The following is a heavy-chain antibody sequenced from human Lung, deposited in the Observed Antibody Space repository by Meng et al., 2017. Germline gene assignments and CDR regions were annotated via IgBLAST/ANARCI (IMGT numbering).Heavy chain of an antibody. CDR1: GFTFSSYS. Sequence: EVPLVESGGGLVKPGGSLRLSCAASGFTFSSYSMNWVRQAPGKGLEWVSSISSSSTYADSVKGRFTISRDNAKNSLYLQMNSLRAEDTAVYYCARGRVVVAATPSDYWGQGTLVTVSS. CDR2: ISSSST. V-gene: IGHV3-21*01. CDR3: ARGRVVVAATPSDY. J-gene: IGHJ4*02. D-gene: IGHD2-15*01.